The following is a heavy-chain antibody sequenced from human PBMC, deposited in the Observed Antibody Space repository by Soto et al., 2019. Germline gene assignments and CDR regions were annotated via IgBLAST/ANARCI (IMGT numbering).Heavy chain of an antibody. CDR1: GGSISNYY. CDR2: IYTSGST. V-gene: IGHV4-4*07. J-gene: IGHJ5*02. Sequence: SETLSLTCTVSGGSISNYYWSWIRQPAGKGLEWIGSIYTSGSTDYNPSLKSRVTISVDTSKNQFSLKLSSVTAADTAVYYCARQGITIFGVVIIRNWFDPWGQGTLVTVSS. D-gene: IGHD3-3*01. CDR3: ARQGITIFGVVIIRNWFDP.